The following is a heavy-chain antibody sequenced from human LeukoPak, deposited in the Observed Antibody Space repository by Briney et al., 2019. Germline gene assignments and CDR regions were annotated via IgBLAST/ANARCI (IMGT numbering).Heavy chain of an antibody. V-gene: IGHV3-7*03. J-gene: IGHJ6*03. CDR2: IKQDGSEK. Sequence: GGSLRLSCAASGFTFSSYWMSWVRQAPGKGLEWVANIKQDGSEKYYVDSVKGRFTISRDNAKNSLYLQMNSLRAEDTAVYYCAKDLEGATTREYYYYYMDVWGKGTTVTISS. CDR3: AKDLEGATTREYYYYYMDV. D-gene: IGHD1-26*01. CDR1: GFTFSSYW.